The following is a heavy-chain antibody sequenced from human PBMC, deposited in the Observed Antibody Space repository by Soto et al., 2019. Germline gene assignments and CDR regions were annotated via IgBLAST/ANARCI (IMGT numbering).Heavy chain of an antibody. D-gene: IGHD5-12*01. J-gene: IGHJ6*02. V-gene: IGHV3-74*01. CDR2: INSDGSDT. CDR1: GFTFSSYW. CDR3: ARGLPRSGYSSYYGMDV. Sequence: GSLRLSCAVSGFTFSSYWMHWVRQAPGKGLVWVSRINSDGSDTIYADSVKGRFSISRDNAKSTLYLQMNSLRAEDAAVYYCARGLPRSGYSSYYGMDVWGQGTTVTVSS.